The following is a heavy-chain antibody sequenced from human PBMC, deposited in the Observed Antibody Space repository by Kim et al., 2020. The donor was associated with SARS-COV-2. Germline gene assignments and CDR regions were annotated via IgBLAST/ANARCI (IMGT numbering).Heavy chain of an antibody. J-gene: IGHJ5*02. V-gene: IGHV3-30*18. CDR2: ISYDGSNK. CDR1: GFTFSSYG. CDR3: AKDGSLPYDSSGYYYASYNWFDP. Sequence: GRSLRLSCAASGFTFSSYGMHWVRQAPGKGLEWVAVISYDGSNKYYADSVKGRFTISRDNSKNTLYLQMNSLRAEDTAVYYCAKDGSLPYDSSGYYYASYNWFDPWGQGTLVTVSS. D-gene: IGHD3-22*01.